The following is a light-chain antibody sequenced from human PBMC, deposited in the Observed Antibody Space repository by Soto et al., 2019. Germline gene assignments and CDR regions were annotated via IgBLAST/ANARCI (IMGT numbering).Light chain of an antibody. J-gene: IGKJ1*01. CDR1: QTISGT. Sequence: EIALRQSPATLSLSPGERATLSFMASQTISGTLALYQQKPVQAPRLLIHGASTRAPGFPARFSGSGSGTDFTLTISSLQSEDFAVYYCQQYDNWPWTFGQGTKVDI. CDR3: QQYDNWPWT. CDR2: GAS. V-gene: IGKV3-15*01.